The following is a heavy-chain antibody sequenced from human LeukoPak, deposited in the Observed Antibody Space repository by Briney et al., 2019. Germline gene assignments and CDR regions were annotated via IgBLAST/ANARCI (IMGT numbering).Heavy chain of an antibody. CDR3: ARDQRATASTGSYFDY. CDR1: GFTFSSYG. Sequence: PGRSLRLSCAASGFTFSSYGMNWVRQAPGKGLEWVSSVSSSSSYIYYADSVKGRFTISRDNAKNSLSLQMNSLRAEDTAVYYCARDQRATASTGSYFDYWGQGTLVTVSS. V-gene: IGHV3-21*01. J-gene: IGHJ4*02. D-gene: IGHD1-1*01. CDR2: VSSSSSYI.